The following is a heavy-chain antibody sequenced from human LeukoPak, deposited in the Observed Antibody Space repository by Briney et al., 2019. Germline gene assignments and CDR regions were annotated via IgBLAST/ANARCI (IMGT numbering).Heavy chain of an antibody. CDR3: ARGGLYCSSTGCYAATFDY. Sequence: GGSLRLSCAASGFTFSSYAMSWVRQAPGKGLEWVSAISGSGGSTYYADSVKGRFTISRDNSKNTLYLQMNSLRAEDTAVYYCARGGLYCSSTGCYAATFDYWGQGTLVTVSS. CDR2: ISGSGGST. J-gene: IGHJ4*02. V-gene: IGHV3-23*01. CDR1: GFTFSSYA. D-gene: IGHD2-2*01.